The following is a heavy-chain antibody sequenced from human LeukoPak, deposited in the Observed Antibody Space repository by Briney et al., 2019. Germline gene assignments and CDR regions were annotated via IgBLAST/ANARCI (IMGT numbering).Heavy chain of an antibody. CDR1: GFTFTSSA. D-gene: IGHD2-15*01. CDR2: IVVGSGNT. CDR3: AAETYCSGGSCYGEFDY. V-gene: IGHV1-58*02. Sequence: SVKVSCKAPGFTFTSSAMQWVRQARGQRLEWIGWIVVGSGNTNYAQKFQERVTITRDMSTSTAYMELSSLRSEDTAVYYCAAETYCSGGSCYGEFDYWGQGTLVTVSS. J-gene: IGHJ4*02.